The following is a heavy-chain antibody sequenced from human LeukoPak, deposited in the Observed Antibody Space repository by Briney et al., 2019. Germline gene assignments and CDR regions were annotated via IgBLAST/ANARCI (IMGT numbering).Heavy chain of an antibody. Sequence: PGGSLRLSCAASGFTFRNAWMSWVRQAPGKGLEWVSYITTSGGIKSYADSVKGRFTISRDNAKNSVYLQINSLRAEDTAVYYCARDGVVDSSGWYVDYWGQGTLVTVSS. V-gene: IGHV3-11*01. CDR3: ARDGVVDSSGWYVDY. CDR1: GFTFRNAW. J-gene: IGHJ4*02. D-gene: IGHD6-19*01. CDR2: ITTSGGIK.